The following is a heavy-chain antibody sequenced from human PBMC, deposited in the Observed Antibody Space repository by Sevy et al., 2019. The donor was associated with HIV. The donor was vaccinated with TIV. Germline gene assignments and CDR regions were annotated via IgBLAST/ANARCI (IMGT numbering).Heavy chain of an antibody. CDR3: SRDAFSGSAVGDY. J-gene: IGHJ4*02. CDR2: IRIKAYGGTT. Sequence: GGSLRLSCAASGFTFGDFAMSWFRQAPGKGLEWVGFIRIKAYGGTTEYAASLKGRFTISRDDSKSIAYLQMNSLKNEDTAVYYCSRDAFSGSAVGDYWGQGTLVTVSS. V-gene: IGHV3-49*03. D-gene: IGHD1-26*01. CDR1: GFTFGDFA.